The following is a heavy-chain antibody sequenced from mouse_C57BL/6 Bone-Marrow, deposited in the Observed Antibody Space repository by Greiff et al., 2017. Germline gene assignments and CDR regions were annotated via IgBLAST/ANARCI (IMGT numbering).Heavy chain of an antibody. J-gene: IGHJ2*01. Sequence: VQLQQSGAELARPGALVKLSCKASGYTFTSYGISWVKQRTGQGLEWIGEIYPRSGNTYYNEKFKGKATLTADKSSSTAYMELRSLTSEDSAVYFCARSPITTVVPFDYWGQGTTLTVSS. CDR1: GYTFTSYG. V-gene: IGHV1-81*01. D-gene: IGHD1-1*01. CDR3: ARSPITTVVPFDY. CDR2: IYPRSGNT.